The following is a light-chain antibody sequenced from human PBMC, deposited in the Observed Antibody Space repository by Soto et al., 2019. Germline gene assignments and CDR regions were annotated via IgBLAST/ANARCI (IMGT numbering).Light chain of an antibody. CDR2: DAS. Sequence: DIQMTQSPSILSASVGDRVTITCRASQTISSWLAWYQQKPGKAPKLLIYDASGLESGVPSRFSGSGSGTEFTLTISSLQPDDFATYYCQQYSIFSWTFGQGTKVELK. J-gene: IGKJ1*01. CDR1: QTISSW. CDR3: QQYSIFSWT. V-gene: IGKV1-5*01.